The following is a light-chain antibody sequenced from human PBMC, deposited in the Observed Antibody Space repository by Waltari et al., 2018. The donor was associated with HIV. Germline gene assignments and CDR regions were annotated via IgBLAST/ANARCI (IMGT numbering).Light chain of an antibody. CDR3: QQYKSYSLT. V-gene: IGKV1-5*03. CDR2: KTS. Sequence: DIQMTQSPSTLYASVGDRVIITCRSSQNVDNWLAWYQQRPGSAPKVLIYKTSTLQTGVPSRFSGSGSGTEFSLTISSLQPDDFATYYCQQYKSYSLTFGQGTRLEIK. CDR1: QNVDNW. J-gene: IGKJ5*01.